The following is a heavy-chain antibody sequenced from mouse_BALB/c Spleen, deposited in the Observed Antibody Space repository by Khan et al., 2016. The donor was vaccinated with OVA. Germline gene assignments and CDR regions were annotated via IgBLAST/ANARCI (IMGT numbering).Heavy chain of an antibody. D-gene: IGHD2-4*01. CDR2: ISSGGNYT. CDR1: GFTFSSYG. Sequence: EVELVESGGDLVKPGGSLKLSCAASGFTFSSYGMSWVRQTPDKRLEWVATISSGGNYTYYPDSVKGRFTISRENAKDTLYLQMSSLKSEDTAMYYCARHEATMILFAYWGQGTLVTVSA. V-gene: IGHV5-6*01. CDR3: ARHEATMILFAY. J-gene: IGHJ3*01.